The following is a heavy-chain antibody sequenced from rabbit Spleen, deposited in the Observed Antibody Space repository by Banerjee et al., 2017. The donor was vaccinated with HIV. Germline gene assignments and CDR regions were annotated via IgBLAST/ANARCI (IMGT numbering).Heavy chain of an antibody. V-gene: IGHV1S40*01. CDR2: IYAGSSGST. CDR1: GFSFSGNYY. Sequence: VESGGDLVKPGASLTLTCTASGFSFSGNYYMCWVRQAPGKGLEWIACIYAGSSGSTYYASWAKGRFTISKTSSTTVTLQVTSLTAADTATYFCARVSSDWTYLNLWGPGTLVTVS. D-gene: IGHD8-1*01. J-gene: IGHJ4*01. CDR3: ARVSSDWTYLNL.